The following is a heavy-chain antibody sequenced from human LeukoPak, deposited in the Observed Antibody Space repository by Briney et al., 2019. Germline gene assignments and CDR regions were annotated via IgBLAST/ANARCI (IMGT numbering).Heavy chain of an antibody. Sequence: GGSLRLSCAASGFTVSSNYMSWVRQAPGKGLEWVSVIYSGGTTYYAHSVKGRFTISRDNSKNTLYLQMNSLRAEDTAVYYCARRHLYSSGWWDVWGKGTTVTVSS. CDR1: GFTVSSNY. J-gene: IGHJ6*04. D-gene: IGHD6-19*01. CDR2: IYSGGTT. V-gene: IGHV3-53*01. CDR3: ARRHLYSSGWWDV.